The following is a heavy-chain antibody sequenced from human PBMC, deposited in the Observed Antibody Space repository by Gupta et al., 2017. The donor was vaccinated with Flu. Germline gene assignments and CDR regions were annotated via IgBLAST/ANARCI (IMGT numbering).Heavy chain of an antibody. J-gene: IGHJ4*02. CDR1: GFIFSDYY. CDR3: GRYDYARGSWRAVDS. V-gene: IGHV3-11*05. D-gene: IGHD3-16*01. CDR2: ISDHSRFT. Sequence: QVQLEESGGGMVEPGGSLRLSCVASGFIFSDYYLSWIRQAPGKALEWVGFISDHSRFTNFGDSVKGRFTISRDNVKNSLYLHMTSLRVEDTAVYYCGRYDYARGSWRAVDSWGQGTLVTVSS.